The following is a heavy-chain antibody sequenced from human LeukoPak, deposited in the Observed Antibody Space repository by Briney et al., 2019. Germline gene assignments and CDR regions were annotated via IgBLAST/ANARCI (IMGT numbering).Heavy chain of an antibody. J-gene: IGHJ5*02. V-gene: IGHV3-23*01. CDR3: AKDLGRYYDSSGYPPA. D-gene: IGHD3-22*01. CDR2: ISGSGGST. CDR1: GFTFSSYA. Sequence: GGSLRLSXAVSGFTFSSYAMSWVRQAPGKGLEWVSAISGSGGSTYYADSVKGRFTISRDNSKNTLYLQMNSLRAEDTAVYYCAKDLGRYYDSSGYPPAWGQGTLVTVSS.